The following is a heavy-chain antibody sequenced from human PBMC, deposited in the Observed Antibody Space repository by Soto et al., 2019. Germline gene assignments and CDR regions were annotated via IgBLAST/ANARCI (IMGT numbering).Heavy chain of an antibody. D-gene: IGHD6-13*01. Sequence: PSETLSLTCTVSGGSISSSSYYWGWIRQPPGKGLKWIGSIYYSGSTYYSPSLKSRVTISVDTSKNQFSLKLSSVTAADTAVYYCASYSSSWKRGYYYGMDVWGQGTTVTVSS. CDR1: GGSISSSSYY. J-gene: IGHJ6*02. CDR2: IYYSGST. CDR3: ASYSSSWKRGYYYGMDV. V-gene: IGHV4-39*01.